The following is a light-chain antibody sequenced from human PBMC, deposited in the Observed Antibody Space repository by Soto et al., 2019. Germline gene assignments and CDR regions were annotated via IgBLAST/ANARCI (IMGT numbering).Light chain of an antibody. J-gene: IGKJ1*01. CDR2: YKS. CDR3: QQYYNWPRT. Sequence: EIVLTQSPATLSLSPGERATLSCRASQSVSSYLAWYQQKPGQAPSLLIYYKSTRATGIPARFSGSGSGTEFTLTISSLQSEDFAVYYCQQYYNWPRTFGQGTKVDIK. V-gene: IGKV3-15*01. CDR1: QSVSSY.